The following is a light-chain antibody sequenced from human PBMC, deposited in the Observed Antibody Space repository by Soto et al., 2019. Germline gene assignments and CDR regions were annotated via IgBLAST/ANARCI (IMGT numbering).Light chain of an antibody. Sequence: SYVLTQPPSVSGSPGQTASITCSGGKLGDKYGCWYQQKPGQSPVLVIYQDSKRPSGIPEPFSGSNSGNTATLTISGTQAMDEADYYCQAWDRSFVVFGGGTKLTVL. CDR3: QAWDRSFVV. CDR1: KLGDKY. J-gene: IGLJ2*01. CDR2: QDS. V-gene: IGLV3-1*01.